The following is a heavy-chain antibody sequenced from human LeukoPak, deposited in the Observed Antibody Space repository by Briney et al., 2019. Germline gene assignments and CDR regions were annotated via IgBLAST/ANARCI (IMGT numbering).Heavy chain of an antibody. CDR2: INSDGGST. V-gene: IGHV3-74*01. Sequence: GGSLRLSCTASGFTFSSYWMHWVRQAPGKGLMWVSRINSDGGSTSYADSVKGRFTISRDNAKNTLYLQMNSLRAEDTAVYYCARRIQGMAPYYFDYWGQGTLATVSS. D-gene: IGHD5-24*01. CDR3: ARRIQGMAPYYFDY. CDR1: GFTFSSYW. J-gene: IGHJ4*02.